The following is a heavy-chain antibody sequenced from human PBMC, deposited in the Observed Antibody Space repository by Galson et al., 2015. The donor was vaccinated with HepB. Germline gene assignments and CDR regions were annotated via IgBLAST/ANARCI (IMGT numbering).Heavy chain of an antibody. CDR3: ASSRGYHDNSGWDY. V-gene: IGHV3-49*03. D-gene: IGHD3-22*01. J-gene: IGHJ4*02. CDR2: IRSRAYGATT. Sequence: SLRLSCAASGFIFGDYAMSWFRQAPGKGLEWIGFIRSRAYGATTEYAASVEGRFTISRVDSRGIAYLQMNSLKTEDTAVFYCASSRGYHDNSGWDYWGQGTLVTVSS. CDR1: GFIFGDYA.